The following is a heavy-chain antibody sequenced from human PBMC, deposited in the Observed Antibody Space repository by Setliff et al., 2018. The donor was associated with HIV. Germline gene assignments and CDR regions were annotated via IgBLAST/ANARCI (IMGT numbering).Heavy chain of an antibody. D-gene: IGHD2-21*02. CDR1: GYILNLYD. CDR2: ISPDSGKT. Sequence: ASVKVSCKASGYILNLYDISWVRQAPGQGPEWMGWISPDSGKTEYAKNFQDRITISLDTSKNQVTLRMTSVTAADTAVYYCARGFCGSDCSHMGVWGKGTTVTVSS. V-gene: IGHV1-18*04. J-gene: IGHJ6*03. CDR3: ARGFCGSDCSHMGV.